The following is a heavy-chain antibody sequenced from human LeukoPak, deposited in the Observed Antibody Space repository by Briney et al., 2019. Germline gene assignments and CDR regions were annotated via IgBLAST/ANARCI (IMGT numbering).Heavy chain of an antibody. CDR3: ARGGQDQLPRRAHWFDP. J-gene: IGHJ5*02. CDR2: ISYDGSNK. Sequence: PGRSLRLSCAASGFTFSSYAMHWVRQAPGKGLEWVAVISYDGSNKYYADSVKGRFTISRDNSKNTLYLQMNSLRAEDTAVYYCARGGQDQLPRRAHWFDPWGLGTLVTVSS. D-gene: IGHD2-2*01. V-gene: IGHV3-30-3*01. CDR1: GFTFSSYA.